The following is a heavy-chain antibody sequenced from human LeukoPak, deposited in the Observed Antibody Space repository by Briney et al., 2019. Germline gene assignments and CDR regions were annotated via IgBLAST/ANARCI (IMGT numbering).Heavy chain of an antibody. CDR3: ARIYYDDQYYFDY. D-gene: IGHD3-22*01. CDR2: IYYSGSS. Sequence: SWVRQAPGKGLEWIGYIYYSGSSYYNPSLKSRVRMSVDTSKNQFSLKLSSVTAADTALYYCARIYYDDQYYFDYWGQGTLVTVSS. V-gene: IGHV4-30-4*08. J-gene: IGHJ4*02.